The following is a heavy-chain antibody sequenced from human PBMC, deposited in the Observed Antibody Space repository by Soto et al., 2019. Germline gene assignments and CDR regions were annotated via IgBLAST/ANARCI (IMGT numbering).Heavy chain of an antibody. Sequence: AGGSLRLSCAASGLPFSTYAMSWIRQAPGKGLEWVSTINNSGSSTYYADSVKGRFTISRDNSKNTLYLQMNSLRAEDTAVYYCAKCWSSGWELDYWGQGTLVTVSP. CDR2: INNSGSST. D-gene: IGHD6-19*01. CDR3: AKCWSSGWELDY. V-gene: IGHV3-23*01. CDR1: GLPFSTYA. J-gene: IGHJ4*02.